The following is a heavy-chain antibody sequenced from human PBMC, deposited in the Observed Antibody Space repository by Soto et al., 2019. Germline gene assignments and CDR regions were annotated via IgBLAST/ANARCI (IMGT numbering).Heavy chain of an antibody. D-gene: IGHD5-18*01. Sequence: LETLSLTCTVSGGSIRGYYWNWIRQPPGKGLEWIGYMYNSGSTNYNPGLKSRVTMSVDTSKNQFSLKLSSVTAADTAVYYCARGEWRQIDYWGQGTLVTVSP. CDR2: MYNSGST. CDR3: ARGEWRQIDY. J-gene: IGHJ4*02. CDR1: GGSIRGYY. V-gene: IGHV4-59*08.